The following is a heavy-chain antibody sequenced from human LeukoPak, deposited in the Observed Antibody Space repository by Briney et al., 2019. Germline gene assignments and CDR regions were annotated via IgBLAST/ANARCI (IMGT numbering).Heavy chain of an antibody. Sequence: GGSLRLSCAASAFTFSSYWMSWVRQAPGKGLEWVANIEQDGREKYYVDSVKGRFTISRDNAKNSLYLQMNSLRAEDTAVYYCAREIIAVAGLGVDFRAFDIWGQGTMVTVSS. V-gene: IGHV3-7*01. D-gene: IGHD6-19*01. CDR2: IEQDGREK. CDR1: AFTFSSYW. J-gene: IGHJ3*02. CDR3: AREIIAVAGLGVDFRAFDI.